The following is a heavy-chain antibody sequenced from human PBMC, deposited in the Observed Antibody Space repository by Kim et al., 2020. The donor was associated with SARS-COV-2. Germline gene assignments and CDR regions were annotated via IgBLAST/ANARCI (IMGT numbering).Heavy chain of an antibody. Sequence: GGSLRLSCAASGFTFDDYAMHWVRQAPGKGLEWVSGISWNSGSIGYADSVKGRFTISRDNAKNSLYLQMNSLRAEDTALYYCAGTIWSGYSDWYFDLWGRGTLVTVSS. V-gene: IGHV3-9*01. CDR3: AGTIWSGYSDWYFDL. CDR2: ISWNSGSI. D-gene: IGHD3-3*01. CDR1: GFTFDDYA. J-gene: IGHJ2*01.